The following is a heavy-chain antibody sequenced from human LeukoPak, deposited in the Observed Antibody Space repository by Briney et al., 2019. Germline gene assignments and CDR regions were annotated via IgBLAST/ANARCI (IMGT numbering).Heavy chain of an antibody. CDR3: ARDGIAAPDAFDI. D-gene: IGHD6-25*01. CDR1: GYTFTSYD. J-gene: IGHJ3*02. V-gene: IGHV1-8*01. Sequence: ASVKVSCKASGYTFTSYDINWVRQATGQGLEWMGWMNPNSGNTGYAQKFQGRVTMTRNTSISTAYMELSRLRSDDTAVYYCARDGIAAPDAFDIWGQGTMVTVSS. CDR2: MNPNSGNT.